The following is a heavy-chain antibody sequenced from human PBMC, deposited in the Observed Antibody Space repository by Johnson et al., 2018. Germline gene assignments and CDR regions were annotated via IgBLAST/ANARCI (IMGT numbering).Heavy chain of an antibody. V-gene: IGHV3-30*18. CDR1: GFTFSSYG. CDR3: AKDPSGLHYYYYYMDV. J-gene: IGHJ6*03. Sequence: VQLVESGGGVVQPGRSLSLSCAASGFTFSSYGMHWVRQAPGKGLEWVAVISYDGSNKYYADSVKGRFTISRDNSKNTLYLQMNSQRAEDTAVYYCAKDPSGLHYYYYYMDVWGKGTTVTVSS. CDR2: ISYDGSNK. D-gene: IGHD5-12*01.